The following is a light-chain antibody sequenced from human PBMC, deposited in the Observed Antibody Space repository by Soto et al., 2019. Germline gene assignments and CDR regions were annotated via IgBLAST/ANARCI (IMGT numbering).Light chain of an antibody. CDR2: GAS. Sequence: PGERATLSCRASQSVSSNLAWYRQTPGQAPRLLINGASTRATDTPARFSGSGSGTDFTLTISRVEPADFAVYYCQQYGSSFATFGQGTQVE. J-gene: IGKJ1*01. V-gene: IGKV3-20*01. CDR3: QQYGSSFAT. CDR1: QSVSSN.